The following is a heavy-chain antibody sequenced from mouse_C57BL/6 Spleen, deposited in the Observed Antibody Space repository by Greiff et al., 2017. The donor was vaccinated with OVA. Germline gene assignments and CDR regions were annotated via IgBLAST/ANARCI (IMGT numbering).Heavy chain of an antibody. CDR2: IHPNSGST. D-gene: IGHD2-4*01. CDR1: GYTFTSYW. V-gene: IGHV1-64*01. J-gene: IGHJ3*01. Sequence: QVQLQQPGAELVKPGASVKLSCKASGYTFTSYWMHWVKQRPGQGLEWIGMIHPNSGSTNYNEKFKSKATLTVDKSSSTAYMQLSSLTSEDSAVYYCARFDDYAAWFAYWGQGTLVTVSA. CDR3: ARFDDYAAWFAY.